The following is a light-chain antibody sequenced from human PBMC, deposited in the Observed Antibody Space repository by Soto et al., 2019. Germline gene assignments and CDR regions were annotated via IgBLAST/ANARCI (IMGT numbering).Light chain of an antibody. Sequence: DIQMTPSPPTPSASLGDKITLTCRAGQSIRHYLAWYQQMPGKAPKLLIYGASTLQSGVPSRFSGSGSGTEFTLTISSLQPDDFGTYFCQHHNSYSQTFGQGTKVDIK. CDR3: QHHNSYSQT. CDR1: QSIRHY. CDR2: GAS. J-gene: IGKJ1*01. V-gene: IGKV1-5*01.